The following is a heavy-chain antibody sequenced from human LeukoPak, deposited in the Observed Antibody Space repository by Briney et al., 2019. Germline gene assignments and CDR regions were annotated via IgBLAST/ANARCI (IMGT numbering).Heavy chain of an antibody. V-gene: IGHV3-48*01. Sequence: PGGSLRLSCAASGFTFSSYSMNWVRQAPGKGLEWVSYISSSSSTIYYADSVKGRFTISRDNAKNSLYLQMNSLRAEDTAVYYCARVVYCSGGSCYSGDGMDVWGQGTTVTVSS. CDR1: GFTFSSYS. CDR2: ISSSSSTI. CDR3: ARVVYCSGGSCYSGDGMDV. J-gene: IGHJ6*02. D-gene: IGHD2-15*01.